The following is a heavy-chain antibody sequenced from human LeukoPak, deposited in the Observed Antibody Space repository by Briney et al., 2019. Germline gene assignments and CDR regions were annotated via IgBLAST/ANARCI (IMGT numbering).Heavy chain of an antibody. CDR1: GFTFSSYA. Sequence: PGGSLRLSCAASGFTFSSYAMSWVRQAPGKGLEWVSAISGSGGSTYYADSVKGRFTISRDNSKNTLYLQMNSLRAEDTAVYYRAKDNQWLVGREFDYWGQGTLVTVSS. V-gene: IGHV3-23*01. D-gene: IGHD6-19*01. CDR3: AKDNQWLVGREFDY. J-gene: IGHJ4*02. CDR2: ISGSGGST.